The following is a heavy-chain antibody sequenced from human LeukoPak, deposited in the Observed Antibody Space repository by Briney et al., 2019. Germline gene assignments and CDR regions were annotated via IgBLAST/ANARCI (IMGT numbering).Heavy chain of an antibody. Sequence: SETLSLTCTVSGGSISSYYWSWIRQPPGKGLEWIGYIYYSGSTNYNPSLKSRVTISVDTSKNQFSLKLSSVTAADTAVYYCARPLYCSSTSCHTFDYWGQGTLVTVSS. CDR3: ARPLYCSSTSCHTFDY. J-gene: IGHJ4*02. V-gene: IGHV4-59*08. CDR2: IYYSGST. D-gene: IGHD2-2*02. CDR1: GGSISSYY.